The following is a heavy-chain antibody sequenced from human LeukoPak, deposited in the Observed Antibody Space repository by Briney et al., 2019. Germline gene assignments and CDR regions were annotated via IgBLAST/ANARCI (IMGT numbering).Heavy chain of an antibody. CDR2: TNTAGNTI. CDR1: GFTFRDYF. CDR3: ARATYDSSAVDAFDI. J-gene: IGHJ3*02. V-gene: IGHV3-11*01. D-gene: IGHD3-22*01. Sequence: PGGSLRLYCAASGFTFRDYFMSWIRQAPGKGLEWVAYTNTAGNTIYYADSMKGRFTISRDDAKNSLYLQMNTLRAEDTAVYYCARATYDSSAVDAFDIWGQGTMVTVSP.